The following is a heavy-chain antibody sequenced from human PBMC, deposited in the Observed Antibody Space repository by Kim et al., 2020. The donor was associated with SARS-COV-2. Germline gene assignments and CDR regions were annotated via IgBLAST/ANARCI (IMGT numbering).Heavy chain of an antibody. Sequence: NSRVTISVDTSKNQFSLKLSSVTAAGTAVYYCARHFIYCGGGSCYSGWFDPWGQGTLVTVSS. D-gene: IGHD2-15*01. CDR3: ARHFIYCGGGSCYSGWFDP. V-gene: IGHV4-39*01. J-gene: IGHJ5*02.